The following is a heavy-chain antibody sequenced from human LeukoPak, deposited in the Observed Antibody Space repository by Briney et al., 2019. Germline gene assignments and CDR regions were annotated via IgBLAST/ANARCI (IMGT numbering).Heavy chain of an antibody. CDR3: ARGGLNWNYYDSSGYYRFDY. CDR2: INHSGST. J-gene: IGHJ4*02. V-gene: IGHV4-34*01. D-gene: IGHD3-22*01. Sequence: SETLSLTCAVYGGSFSGYYWSWIRQPPGKGLEWIGEINHSGSTNYNPSLKSRVTISVDTSKNQFSLKLSSVTAADTAVYYCARGGLNWNYYDSSGYYRFDYWGQGTLVTVSS. CDR1: GGSFSGYY.